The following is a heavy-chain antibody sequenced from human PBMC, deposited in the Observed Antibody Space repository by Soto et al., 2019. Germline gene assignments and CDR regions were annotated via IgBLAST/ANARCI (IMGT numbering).Heavy chain of an antibody. J-gene: IGHJ5*02. CDR1: GGSISSSNW. CDR3: ARGSTMVRGPRFDP. Sequence: SETLSLTCAVSGGSISSSNWWSWVRQPPGKGLEWIGEIYHSGSTNYNPSLKSRVTISVDKSKNQFSLKLSSVAAADTAVYYCARGSTMVRGPRFDPWGQGTLVTVSS. V-gene: IGHV4-4*02. CDR2: IYHSGST. D-gene: IGHD3-10*01.